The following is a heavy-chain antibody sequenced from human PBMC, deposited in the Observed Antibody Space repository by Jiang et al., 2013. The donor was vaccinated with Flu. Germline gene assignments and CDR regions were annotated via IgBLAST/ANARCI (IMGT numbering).Heavy chain of an antibody. CDR1: GGTFSSYT. D-gene: IGHD6-19*01. V-gene: IGHV1-69*08. Sequence: GAEVKKPGSSVKVSCKASGGTFSSYTISWVRQAPGQRLEWMGRIIPILGTANYAQKFQGRVTITADKSTSTAYMELSSLRSEDTAVYYCARYAGYSSGWYESVWFDPVGQGTLVTVSS. CDR2: IIPILGTA. CDR3: ARYAGYSSGWYESVWFDP. J-gene: IGHJ5*02.